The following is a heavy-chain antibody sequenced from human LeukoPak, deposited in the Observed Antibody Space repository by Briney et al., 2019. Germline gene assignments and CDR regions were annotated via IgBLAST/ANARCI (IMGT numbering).Heavy chain of an antibody. CDR1: GYTLTELS. CDR2: INPNSGGT. CDR3: AREEGAFDI. J-gene: IGHJ3*02. Sequence: ASVKVSCKVSGYTLTELSMHWVRQAPGQGLEWMGWINPNSGGTNYAQKFQGRVTMTRDTSISTAYMELSRLRSDDTAVYYCAREEGAFDIWGQGTMVTVSS. V-gene: IGHV1-2*02.